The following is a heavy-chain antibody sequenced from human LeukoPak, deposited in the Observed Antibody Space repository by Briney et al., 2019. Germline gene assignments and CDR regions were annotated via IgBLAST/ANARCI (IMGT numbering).Heavy chain of an antibody. D-gene: IGHD1-26*01. CDR1: GDSIISTYY. V-gene: IGHV4-39*01. Sequence: SETLSLTCTVSGDSIISTYYWGWIRQPPGKGLEWIGSIYYSGSTYYNPSLKSRVTISVDTSKNQLSLKLSSVTAADTAVYSCARHDVSGSYFDFWGQGTLVTVSS. J-gene: IGHJ4*02. CDR2: IYYSGST. CDR3: ARHDVSGSYFDF.